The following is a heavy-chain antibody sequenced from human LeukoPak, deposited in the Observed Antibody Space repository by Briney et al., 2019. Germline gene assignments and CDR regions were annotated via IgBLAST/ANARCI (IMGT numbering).Heavy chain of an antibody. V-gene: IGHV1-2*02. CDR2: INPYSGDT. CDR3: ARDFRAAMVSDWFDP. Sequence: ASVKVSCKASGYTFTDYYIHWVRQAPGQGLEWLGWINPYSGDTTYAQKFEGRVTLTRDTSISTACMELRRLRSDDTAVYYCARDFRAAMVSDWFDPWGQGTLVTVSS. J-gene: IGHJ5*02. CDR1: GYTFTDYY. D-gene: IGHD5-18*01.